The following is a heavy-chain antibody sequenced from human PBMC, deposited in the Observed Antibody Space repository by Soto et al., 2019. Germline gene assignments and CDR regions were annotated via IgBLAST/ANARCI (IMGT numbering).Heavy chain of an antibody. CDR3: AKDHSSGWDYFDY. CDR2: ISYDGSNK. CDR1: GFTFSSYG. D-gene: IGHD6-19*01. J-gene: IGHJ4*02. V-gene: IGHV3-30*18. Sequence: GGSLRLSCAASGFTFSSYGMHWVRQAPGKGLEWVAVISYDGSNKYYADSVKGRFTISRDNSKNTLYLQMNSLRAEDTAVYYCAKDHSSGWDYFDYWGQGTLVTVSS.